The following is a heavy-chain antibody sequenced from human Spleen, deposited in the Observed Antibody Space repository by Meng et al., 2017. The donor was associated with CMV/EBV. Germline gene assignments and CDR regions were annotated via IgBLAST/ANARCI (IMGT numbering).Heavy chain of an antibody. J-gene: IGHJ4*02. CDR3: ARGVDY. Sequence: GESLKISCAASGFTFSSYGMHWVRQAPGKGLEWVAYITSGGSVRYYADFVKGRFTVSRENAWNSLYLQMNSLRAEDTAVYYCARGVDYWGQGTLVTVS. CDR1: GFTFSSYG. V-gene: IGHV3-48*01. CDR2: ITSGGSVR.